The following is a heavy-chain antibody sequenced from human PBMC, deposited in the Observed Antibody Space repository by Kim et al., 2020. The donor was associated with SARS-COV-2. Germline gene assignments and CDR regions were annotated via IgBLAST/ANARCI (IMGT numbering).Heavy chain of an antibody. CDR1: GFTFSSYS. CDR3: ARDAVSIAVAEDYYYYGMDV. V-gene: IGHV3-21*01. D-gene: IGHD6-19*01. Sequence: GGSLRLSCAASGFTFSSYSMNWVRQAPGKGLEWVSSISSSSSYIYYADSVKGRFTISRDNAKNSLYLQMNSLRAEDTAVYYCARDAVSIAVAEDYYYYGMDVWGQGTTVTVSS. J-gene: IGHJ6*02. CDR2: ISSSSSYI.